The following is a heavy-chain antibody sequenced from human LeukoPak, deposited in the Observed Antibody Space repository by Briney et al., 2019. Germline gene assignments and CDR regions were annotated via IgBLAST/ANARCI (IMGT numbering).Heavy chain of an antibody. CDR2: VIPILGIA. CDR3: ARGYSDTSGYYSNAFDI. CDR1: GGTFSSYA. J-gene: IGHJ3*02. V-gene: IGHV1-69*04. Sequence: SVKVSCKASGGTFSSYAISWVRQAPGQGLEWMGRVIPILGIANYAQKFQGRVTITADKSTSTAYMELSSLRSEDTAVYYCARGYSDTSGYYSNAFDIWGQGTMVTVSS. D-gene: IGHD3-22*01.